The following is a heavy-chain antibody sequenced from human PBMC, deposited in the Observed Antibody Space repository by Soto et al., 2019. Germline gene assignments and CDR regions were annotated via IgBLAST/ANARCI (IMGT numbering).Heavy chain of an antibody. CDR3: ARSIVVVTALAY. D-gene: IGHD2-21*02. J-gene: IGHJ4*02. Sequence: KFQGRVTITRDTSASTAYMELSSLRSEDTAVYYCARSIVVVTALAYWGQGTLFTVSS. V-gene: IGHV1-3*01.